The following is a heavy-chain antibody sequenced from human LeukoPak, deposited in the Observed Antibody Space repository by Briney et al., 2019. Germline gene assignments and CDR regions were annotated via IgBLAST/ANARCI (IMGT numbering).Heavy chain of an antibody. Sequence: SETLSLTCTVSGGSISSYYWSWIRQPAGKALEWIGRIYTSGSTNYNPSLKSRVTMSVDTSKNQFSLKLSSETAADTAVYYCARDEGWYSYGFGFDYWGQGTLVTVSS. CDR2: IYTSGST. CDR3: ARDEGWYSYGFGFDY. V-gene: IGHV4-4*07. J-gene: IGHJ4*02. D-gene: IGHD5-18*01. CDR1: GGSISSYY.